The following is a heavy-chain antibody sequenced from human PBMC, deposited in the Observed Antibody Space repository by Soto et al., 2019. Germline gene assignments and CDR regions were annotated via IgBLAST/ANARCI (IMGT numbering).Heavy chain of an antibody. Sequence: SETLSLTCTVSGGSISSSSYYWGWIRQPPGKGLEWIGSIYYSGSTYYNPSLKSRVTISVDTSKNQFSLKLSSVTAADTAVYYCARAPAVVAATTEGFDYWGQGTLVTVSS. V-gene: IGHV4-39*01. CDR3: ARAPAVVAATTEGFDY. CDR1: GGSISSSSYY. J-gene: IGHJ4*02. CDR2: IYYSGST. D-gene: IGHD2-15*01.